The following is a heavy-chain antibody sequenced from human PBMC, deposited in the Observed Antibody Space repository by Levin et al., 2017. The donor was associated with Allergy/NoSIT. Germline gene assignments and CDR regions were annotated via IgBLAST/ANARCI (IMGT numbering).Heavy chain of an antibody. D-gene: IGHD3-16*01. CDR3: ARLGEGWLSRALDI. CDR2: ISSSSSYI. J-gene: IGHJ3*02. V-gene: IGHV3-21*01. CDR1: GFTFSSYS. Sequence: GGSLRLSCAASGFTFSSYSMNWVRQAPGKGLEWVSSISSSSSYIYYADSVKGRFTISRDNAKNSLYLQMNSLRAEDTAVYYCARLGEGWLSRALDIWGQGTMVTVSS.